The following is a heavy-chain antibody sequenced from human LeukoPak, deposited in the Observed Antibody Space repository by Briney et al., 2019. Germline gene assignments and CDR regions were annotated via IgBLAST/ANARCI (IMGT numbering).Heavy chain of an antibody. CDR1: GGSISSGGYS. CDR3: ARLGGYSYGYSGAFDI. V-gene: IGHV4-30-2*03. CDR2: IYYSGST. J-gene: IGHJ3*02. D-gene: IGHD5-18*01. Sequence: SETLSPTCAVSGGSISSGGYSWNWIRQPPGKGLEWIGYIYYSGSTYYNPSLKSRVSISVDTSKKHFSLRLSSVTAADTAVYYCARLGGYSYGYSGAFDIWGQGTMVTVSS.